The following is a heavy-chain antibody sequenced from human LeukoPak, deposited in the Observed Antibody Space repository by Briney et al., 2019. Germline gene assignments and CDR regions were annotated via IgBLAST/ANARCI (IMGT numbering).Heavy chain of an antibody. CDR2: ISSSSNYI. V-gene: IGHV3-21*01. Sequence: GGSLRLSCAASGFTFSSYSMNWVRQAPGKGLEWVSSISSSSNYIYYADSLKGRFTISRDNAKNSLYLQMNSLRAEDTAVYYCARDLYDGAAGYFDPWGQGTLVTVSS. CDR1: GFTFSSYS. D-gene: IGHD2-8*01. CDR3: ARDLYDGAAGYFDP. J-gene: IGHJ4*02.